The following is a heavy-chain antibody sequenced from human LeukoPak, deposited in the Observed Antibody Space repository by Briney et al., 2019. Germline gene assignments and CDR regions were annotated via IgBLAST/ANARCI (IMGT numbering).Heavy chain of an antibody. CDR3: PKDGPATTVTTWGRNWFDP. CDR1: GFTFSSYA. Sequence: GGSLRLSCAASGFTFSSYAMRWVRQAPGKGLEWVAAISCGGGSTYYADSVKGRFTISRDNSKNTLYLQMNSLRAEDTAVYYCPKDGPATTVTTWGRNWFDPWGQGTLVTVPS. J-gene: IGHJ5*02. V-gene: IGHV3-23*01. D-gene: IGHD4-17*01. CDR2: ISCGGGST.